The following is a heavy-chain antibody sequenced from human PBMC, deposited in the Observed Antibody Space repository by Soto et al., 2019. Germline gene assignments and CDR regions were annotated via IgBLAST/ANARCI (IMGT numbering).Heavy chain of an antibody. CDR2: INHSGST. CDR1: GGSFSGYY. V-gene: IGHV4-34*01. Sequence: PSETLSLTCAVYGGSFSGYYWSWIRQPPGKGLEWIGEINHSGSTNYNQSLKSRVTISVDTSKNKFSLQQSSVTAAAPAVYYCARGSYSYGFGGPTGYYRMDVWGRGSTVTVSS. J-gene: IGHJ6*02. CDR3: ARGSYSYGFGGPTGYYRMDV. D-gene: IGHD5-18*01.